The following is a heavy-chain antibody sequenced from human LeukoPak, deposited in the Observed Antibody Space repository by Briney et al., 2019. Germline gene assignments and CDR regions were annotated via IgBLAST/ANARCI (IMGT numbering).Heavy chain of an antibody. CDR3: ARTSTVTTHYYYYMDV. V-gene: IGHV1-69*05. D-gene: IGHD4-11*01. J-gene: IGHJ6*03. Sequence: GASVKVSCKASGGTFSSYAIGWVRQAPGQGLEWMGGIIPIFGTANYAQKFQGRVTITTDESTSTAYMELSSLRSEDTAVYYCARTSTVTTHYYYYMDVWGKGTTVTVSS. CDR2: IIPIFGTA. CDR1: GGTFSSYA.